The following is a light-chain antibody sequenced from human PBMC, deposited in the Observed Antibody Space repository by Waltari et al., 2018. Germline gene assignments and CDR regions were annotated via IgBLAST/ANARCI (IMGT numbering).Light chain of an antibody. Sequence: QSVLTQPPSASGTPGQSVTISCSGSTSNIGINPVHWYQVPPGTAPKLLVHTNTQRPSGAPDRFSGSKSGTSASLAISGLQFGDEADYYCAAWDDSLYGCFFGTGTKVTVL. CDR2: TNT. CDR1: TSNIGINP. V-gene: IGLV1-44*01. CDR3: AAWDDSLYGCF. J-gene: IGLJ1*01.